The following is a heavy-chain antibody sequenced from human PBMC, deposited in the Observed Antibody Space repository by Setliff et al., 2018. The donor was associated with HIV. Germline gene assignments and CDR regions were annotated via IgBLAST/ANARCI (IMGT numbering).Heavy chain of an antibody. D-gene: IGHD2-8*02. J-gene: IGHJ4*02. CDR1: GFTVSNNY. Sequence: GGSLRLSCEVSGFTVSNNYMTWVRQPPGKGLEWVALIWYDGSDKYYGDSAKGRFTIYRDNSKNTLYLQMNSLKTEDTAVYYCVRGPYCTGGACPGAMAYWGQGILVTVSS. CDR3: VRGPYCTGGACPGAMAY. CDR2: IWYDGSDK. V-gene: IGHV3-33*08.